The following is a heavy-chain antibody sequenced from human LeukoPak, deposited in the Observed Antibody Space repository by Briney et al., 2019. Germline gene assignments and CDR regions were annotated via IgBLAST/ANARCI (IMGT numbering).Heavy chain of an antibody. CDR2: IKKDGSEQ. J-gene: IGHJ6*03. V-gene: IGHV3-7*01. CDR3: AKRVAVTPYFYYYMDV. Sequence: GGSLRLSCVASGFSFSDHWMNWFRQAPGKGLEWVATIKKDGSEQYYVDSMKGRFTISRDNAKNSVYLQINSLRAEDTAVYYCAKRVAVTPYFYYYMDVWGKGTTVTVSS. D-gene: IGHD4-11*01. CDR1: GFSFSDHW.